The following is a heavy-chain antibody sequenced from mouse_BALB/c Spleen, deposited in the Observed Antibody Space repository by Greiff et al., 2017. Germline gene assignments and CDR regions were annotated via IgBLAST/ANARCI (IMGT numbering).Heavy chain of an antibody. CDR3: AVYYGYDVGFAY. CDR1: GYSITSDYA. Sequence: ESGPGLVKPSQSLSLTCTVTGYSITSDYAWNWIRQFPGNKLEWMGYISYSGSTSYNPSLKSRISITRDTSKNQFFLQLNSVTTEDTATYYCAVYYGYDVGFAYWGQGTLVTVSA. CDR2: ISYSGST. J-gene: IGHJ3*01. D-gene: IGHD2-2*01. V-gene: IGHV3-2*02.